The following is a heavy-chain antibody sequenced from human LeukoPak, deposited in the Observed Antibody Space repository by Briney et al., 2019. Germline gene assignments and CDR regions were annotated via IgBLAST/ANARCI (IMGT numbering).Heavy chain of an antibody. D-gene: IGHD5-24*01. CDR2: IYYSGST. CDR1: GGTFSSYAI. CDR3: ARGWPAFDI. J-gene: IGHJ3*02. Sequence: SCKASGGTFSSYAISWIRQPPGKGLEWIGYIYYSGSTYYNPSLKSRVTISVDTSKNQFSLKLSSVTAADTAVYYCARGWPAFDIWGQGTMVTVSS. V-gene: IGHV4-30-4*08.